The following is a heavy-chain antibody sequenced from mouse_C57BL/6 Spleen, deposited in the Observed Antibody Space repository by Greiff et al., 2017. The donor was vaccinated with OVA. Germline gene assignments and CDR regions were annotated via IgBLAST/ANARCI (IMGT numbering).Heavy chain of an antibody. CDR2: IRNKANGYTT. CDR3: ASSPTDY. CDR1: GFTFTDYY. V-gene: IGHV7-3*01. J-gene: IGHJ4*01. Sequence: EVKLMESGGGLVQPGGSLSLSCAASGFTFTDYYMSWVRQPPGKALEWLGFIRNKANGYTTEYSASVKGRFTISRDNSQSILYLHLNALRAEDSATYYCASSPTDYWGKGTSVTVSS.